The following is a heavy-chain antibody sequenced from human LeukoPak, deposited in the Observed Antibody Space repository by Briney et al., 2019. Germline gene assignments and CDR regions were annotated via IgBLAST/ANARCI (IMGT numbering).Heavy chain of an antibody. J-gene: IGHJ4*02. D-gene: IGHD1-26*01. CDR2: VSNSGYNT. CDR1: GFSVTSCA. V-gene: IGHV3-23*01. CDR3: ARHDGSSFIYYIDH. Sequence: GGSLRLSCAASGFSVTSCAMSWVRQAPAKGLELVSTVSNSGYNTWYADSVKGRFTISRDISQNTLHLQMSSLRAEDTALYYCARHDGSSFIYYIDHWGQGALVTVSS.